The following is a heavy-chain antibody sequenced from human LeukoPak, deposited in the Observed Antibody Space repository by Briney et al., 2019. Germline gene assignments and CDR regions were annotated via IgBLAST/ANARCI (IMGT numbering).Heavy chain of an antibody. CDR2: IYYSGST. CDR3: ARVQESQIDYYFDY. CDR1: GGSISSYY. J-gene: IGHJ4*02. V-gene: IGHV4-59*01. D-gene: IGHD3-9*01. Sequence: SETLSLACTVSGGSISSYYWSWIRQPPGKGLEWIGYIYYSGSTNYNPSLKSRLTISVDTSKNQFSLKLSSVTAADTAVYYCARVQESQIDYYFDYWGQGTLVTVSS.